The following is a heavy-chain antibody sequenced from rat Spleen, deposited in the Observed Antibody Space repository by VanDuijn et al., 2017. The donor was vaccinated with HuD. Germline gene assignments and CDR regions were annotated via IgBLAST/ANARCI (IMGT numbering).Heavy chain of an antibody. Sequence: EVQLVESGGGLVQPGRSLKLSCAASGFTFSDYAMAWVRQAPKKGLEWVATIIYDGSSTYYRDSVKGRFTISRDNAQNTLYLQMNSLRSEDTATYYCTSRGLNYGGYTDNWFAYWGQGTLVTVSS. D-gene: IGHD1-11*01. CDR1: GFTFSDYA. J-gene: IGHJ3*01. V-gene: IGHV5-17*01. CDR2: IIYDGSST. CDR3: TSRGLNYGGYTDNWFAY.